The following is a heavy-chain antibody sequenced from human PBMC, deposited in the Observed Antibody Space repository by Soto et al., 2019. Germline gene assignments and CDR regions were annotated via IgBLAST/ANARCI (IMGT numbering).Heavy chain of an antibody. D-gene: IGHD3-22*01. CDR3: ASISAGYYYDSSGYYFDY. CDR1: GGSISRGGYY. Sequence: QVQLQESGPGLVKPSQTLSLTCTVSGGSISRGGYYWSWTRQPPGKSLEWIGYIYSSGITYYKATLKNRVTISVDNSKNQFSLTLTSVTAADTAVYYCASISAGYYYDSSGYYFDYWGQGTLVTVCS. V-gene: IGHV4-31*03. J-gene: IGHJ4*02. CDR2: IYSSGIT.